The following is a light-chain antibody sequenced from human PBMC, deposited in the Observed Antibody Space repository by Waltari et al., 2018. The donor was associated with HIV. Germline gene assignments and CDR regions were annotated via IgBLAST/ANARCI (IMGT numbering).Light chain of an antibody. CDR3: SSYTSSSTL. J-gene: IGLJ2*01. CDR1: SSDVGGYNY. CDR2: DVS. Sequence: QSALTQPASVSGSPGQSITISCTGTSSDVGGYNYVSWYQQHPGKAPKLMIYDVSTRPSGVSNRFSGSNSGNTASLTISWLQAEDEADYYCSSYTSSSTLFGGGTKLTVL. V-gene: IGLV2-14*03.